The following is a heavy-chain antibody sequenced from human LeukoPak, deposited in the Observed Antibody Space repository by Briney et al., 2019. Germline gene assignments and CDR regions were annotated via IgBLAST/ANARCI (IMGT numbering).Heavy chain of an antibody. J-gene: IGHJ4*02. CDR2: IYYSGST. V-gene: IGHV4-59*01. CDR3: ARRLPTAWGADY. CDR1: GGSISSYY. D-gene: IGHD7-27*01. Sequence: SETLSLTCTVSGGSISSYYWSWIRQPPGKGLEWIGYIYYSGSTNYNPSLKSRVTISVDTSKNQFSLKLSSVTAADTAVYYCARRLPTAWGADYWGQGTLVTVSS.